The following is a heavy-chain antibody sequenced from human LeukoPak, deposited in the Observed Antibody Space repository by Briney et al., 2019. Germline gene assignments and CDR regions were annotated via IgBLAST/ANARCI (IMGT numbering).Heavy chain of an antibody. J-gene: IGHJ4*02. D-gene: IGHD6-13*01. CDR1: GGSFSGYY. CDR3: ASVPAAGTGY. CDR2: INHSGST. V-gene: IGHV4-34*01. Sequence: SETLSLTCAVYGGSFSGYYWSWIRQPPGKGLEWIGEINHSGSTNYNPSLKSRVTISVDTSKNQFSLKLSSVTAADTAVYYCASVPAAGTGYWGQGTLVTVSS.